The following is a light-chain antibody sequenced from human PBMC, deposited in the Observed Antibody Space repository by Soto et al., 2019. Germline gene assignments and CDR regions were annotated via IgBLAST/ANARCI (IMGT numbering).Light chain of an antibody. CDR2: DNS. J-gene: IGLJ1*01. CDR1: SSNIGAGYD. Sequence: QSVLTQPPSVSGAPGQRVTISCTGSSSNIGAGYDLHWYQQLPGTAPKLLIYDNSNRPSGVPDRFSGSKSGTSASLAITGLXAEDEADYYCQSYDSSLSAYVFGTGTKVTVL. V-gene: IGLV1-40*01. CDR3: QSYDSSLSAYV.